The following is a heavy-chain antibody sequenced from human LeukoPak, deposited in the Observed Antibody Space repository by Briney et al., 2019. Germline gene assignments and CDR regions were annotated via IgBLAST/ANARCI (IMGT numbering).Heavy chain of an antibody. CDR2: IYYSGST. CDR1: GGSISSSSYY. CDR3: ARPTLGYCSGGSCYSDDY. D-gene: IGHD2-15*01. J-gene: IGHJ4*02. V-gene: IGHV4-39*01. Sequence: SETLSLTCTVSGGSISSSSYYWGWLRPPPGKGLEGVGSIYYSGSTYYNPSLKRRVTISVDTSKNQFSLKLSSVTAADTAVYYCARPTLGYCSGGSCYSDDYWGQGILVTVSS.